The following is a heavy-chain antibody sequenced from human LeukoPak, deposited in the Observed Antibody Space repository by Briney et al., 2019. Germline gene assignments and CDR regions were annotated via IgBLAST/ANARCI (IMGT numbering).Heavy chain of an antibody. CDR2: IKGDGSST. CDR3: AKTSSGWYPFDY. Sequence: GGSLRLSCAASGFTFSDYWMHWVRQAPGTGLVWVSDIKGDGSSTRYADSVKGRFTIFRDNAKNTLYLQMNSLRAEDTAIYYCAKTSSGWYPFDYWGQGTLVTVSS. V-gene: IGHV3-74*01. CDR1: GFTFSDYW. D-gene: IGHD6-19*01. J-gene: IGHJ4*02.